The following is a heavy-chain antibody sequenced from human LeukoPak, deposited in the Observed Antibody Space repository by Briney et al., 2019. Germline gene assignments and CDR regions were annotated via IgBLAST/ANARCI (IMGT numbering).Heavy chain of an antibody. CDR3: ARGRYCSGGSCPPNDY. Sequence: ASVKVSCKASGYTFTSYAMHWVRQAPGQRLEWMGWINAGNGNTKYSQEFQGRVTITRDTSASTAYMELSSLSSEDMAVYYCARGRYCSGGSCPPNDYWGQGTLVTVSS. D-gene: IGHD2-15*01. CDR2: INAGNGNT. J-gene: IGHJ4*02. CDR1: GYTFTSYA. V-gene: IGHV1-3*03.